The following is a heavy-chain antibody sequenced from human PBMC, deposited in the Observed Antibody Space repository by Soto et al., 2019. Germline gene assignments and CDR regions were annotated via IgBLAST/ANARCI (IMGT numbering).Heavy chain of an antibody. CDR3: ARSFTKSRRGGVAFDY. J-gene: IGHJ4*02. D-gene: IGHD3-3*01. CDR1: GGTISSFG. CDR2: IVPIDGST. V-gene: IGHV1-69*01. Sequence: QVQLVQSGAEVKKPGSSVKVSYTTSGGTISSFGMNWVRQAPGQGLEWMGGIVPIDGSTKYAEKFQGRVTITADASTSTVYMDLSSLRSEDTAVYYCARSFTKSRRGGVAFDYWGQGTLLTVSP.